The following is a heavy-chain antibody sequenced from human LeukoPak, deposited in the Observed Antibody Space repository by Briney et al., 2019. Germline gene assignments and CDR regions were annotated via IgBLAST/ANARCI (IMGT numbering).Heavy chain of an antibody. D-gene: IGHD2-15*01. CDR1: RFTFSTSW. Sequence: GGSLRLSCAASRFTFSTSWMTWVRQAPGKGLEWVSGISGSGGSTSYSVKGRFTISRDNSKNTLYLQMTSLRAEDTAVYYCAKASEYCPDGSCYSENYYFDYWGQGTLVTVSS. J-gene: IGHJ4*02. CDR2: ISGSGGST. CDR3: AKASEYCPDGSCYSENYYFDY. V-gene: IGHV3-23*01.